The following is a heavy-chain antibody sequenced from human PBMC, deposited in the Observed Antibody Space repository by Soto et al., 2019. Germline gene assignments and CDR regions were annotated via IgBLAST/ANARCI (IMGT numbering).Heavy chain of an antibody. CDR2: TYYRSKWYN. V-gene: IGHV6-1*01. CDR1: GDSVSSNSAA. J-gene: IGHJ5*02. Sequence: SQTLSLTCAISGDSVSSNSAAWNWIRQSPSRGLEWLGRTYYRSKWYNDYAVSVKSRITINPDTSKNQFSLQLNSVTPEDTAVYYCARGANSYGLGPMGDNWFDPWGQGTLVTVSS. CDR3: ARGANSYGLGPMGDNWFDP. D-gene: IGHD5-18*01.